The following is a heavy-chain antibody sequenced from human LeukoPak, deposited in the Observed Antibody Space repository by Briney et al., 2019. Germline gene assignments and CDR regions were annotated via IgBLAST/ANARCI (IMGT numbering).Heavy chain of an antibody. V-gene: IGHV3-23*01. CDR2: ISGSGGGT. J-gene: IGHJ6*03. CDR3: AKRRGLEVLYYYYMDV. Sequence: ETLSLTCAVYGGSFSGYYWSWIRQPPGKGLEWVSAISGSGGGTYFADSVKGRFTISRDNSKNTLYLQMDSLRAGDTAVYYCAKRRGLEVLYYYYMDVWGKGTTVTVSS. CDR1: GGSFSGYY. D-gene: IGHD1-7*01.